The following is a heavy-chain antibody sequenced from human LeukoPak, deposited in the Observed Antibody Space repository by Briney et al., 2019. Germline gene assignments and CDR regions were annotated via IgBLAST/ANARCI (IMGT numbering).Heavy chain of an antibody. CDR3: AALNYNIFTGYSSLVDY. J-gene: IGHJ4*02. D-gene: IGHD3-9*01. CDR1: GASISSSSYY. Sequence: PSETLSLTCSVSGASISSSSYYWGWIRQPPGKGLVWIGSVYYSGTTYYSPSLKSRVTISIDTSKNQFSLILTSVTAADTAVYYCAALNYNIFTGYSSLVDYWGQGTLVTVSS. V-gene: IGHV4-39*01. CDR2: VYYSGTT.